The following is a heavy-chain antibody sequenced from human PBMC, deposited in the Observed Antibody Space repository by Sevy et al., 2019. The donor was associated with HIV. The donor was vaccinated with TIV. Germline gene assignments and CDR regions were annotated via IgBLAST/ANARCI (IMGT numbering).Heavy chain of an antibody. CDR1: GFDFSSHW. V-gene: IGHV3-74*01. Sequence: GGSLRLSCEASGFDFSSHWMQWVRQAPGKGLVWVSRMNTDGSSTNYADSVKGRFTISRDNAKNTLYLEMNNLRDEDTALYYCATPRFDFWGPGTPVTVSS. J-gene: IGHJ4*02. CDR3: ATPRFDF. CDR2: MNTDGSST.